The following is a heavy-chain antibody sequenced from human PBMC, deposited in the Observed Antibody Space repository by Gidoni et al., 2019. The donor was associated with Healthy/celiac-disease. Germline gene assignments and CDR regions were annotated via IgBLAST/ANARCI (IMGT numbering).Heavy chain of an antibody. J-gene: IGHJ6*03. CDR1: GGTFSSYA. CDR3: ARRGDYSNYFHYYYMDV. CDR2: IIPIFGTA. D-gene: IGHD4-4*01. Sequence: QVQLVQSGAEVKKPGSSVTVSCKASGGTFSSYAISWVRQAPGQGLEWMGGIIPIFGTANYAQKFQGRVTITADKSTSTAYMELSSLRSEDTAVYYCARRGDYSNYFHYYYMDVWGKGTTVTVSS. V-gene: IGHV1-69*06.